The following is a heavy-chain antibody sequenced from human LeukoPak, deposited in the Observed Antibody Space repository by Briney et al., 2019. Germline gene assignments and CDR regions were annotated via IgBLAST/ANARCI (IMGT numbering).Heavy chain of an antibody. CDR3: AKDRITIFSYGMDV. CDR2: ISGDGGST. D-gene: IGHD3-9*01. J-gene: IGHJ6*02. V-gene: IGHV3-43*02. CDR1: GFTFDDYA. Sequence: GGSLRLSCAASGFTFDDYAMHWVRQAPGKGLEWVSLISGDGGSTYYADSVKGRFTISRDNSKNSLYLQMSSLTTENTALYYCAKDRITIFSYGMDVWGQGTTVTVS.